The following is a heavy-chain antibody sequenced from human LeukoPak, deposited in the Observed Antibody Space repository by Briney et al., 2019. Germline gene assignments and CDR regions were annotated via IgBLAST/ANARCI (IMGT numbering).Heavy chain of an antibody. D-gene: IGHD3-22*01. Sequence: PPGGSLRLSCAASGFTFSSYGMHWVRQAPGKGLEWVSAISGSGGSTYYADSVKGRFTISRDNSKNTLYLQMNSLRAEDTAVYYCAKVYFGYYYDSSVVDVWGKGTTVTVSS. V-gene: IGHV3-23*01. CDR2: ISGSGGST. J-gene: IGHJ6*04. CDR1: GFTFSSYG. CDR3: AKVYFGYYYDSSVVDV.